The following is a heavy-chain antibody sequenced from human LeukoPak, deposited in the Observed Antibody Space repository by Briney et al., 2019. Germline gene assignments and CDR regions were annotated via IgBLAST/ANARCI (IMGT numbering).Heavy chain of an antibody. CDR3: ARGAGYNKENYFPY. Sequence: PSETLSLTCTVSGGSISSYYWGWIRQPPGKGLEWIGYIYYSGSTNYNPSLKSRVTISVETSKNEFSLKLRTVTAADTAVYYCARGAGYNKENYFPYWGQGPPVPVPP. V-gene: IGHV4-59*01. CDR2: IYYSGST. CDR1: GGSISSYY. J-gene: IGHJ4*02. D-gene: IGHD1-14*01.